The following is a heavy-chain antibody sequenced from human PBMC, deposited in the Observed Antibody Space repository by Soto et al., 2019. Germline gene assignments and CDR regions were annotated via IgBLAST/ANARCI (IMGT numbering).Heavy chain of an antibody. Sequence: VASVKVSCKASGYTFTSYGISWVRQAPGQGLEWMGWISAYNGNTNYAQKLQGRVTMTTDTSTSTAYMELRSLRSDDTAVYYCARKPNAVDPNWFDPWGQGTLVTVSS. J-gene: IGHJ5*02. D-gene: IGHD2-21*01. V-gene: IGHV1-18*01. CDR2: ISAYNGNT. CDR1: GYTFTSYG. CDR3: ARKPNAVDPNWFDP.